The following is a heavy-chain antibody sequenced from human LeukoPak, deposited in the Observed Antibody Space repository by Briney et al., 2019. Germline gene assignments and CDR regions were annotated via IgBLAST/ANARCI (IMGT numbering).Heavy chain of an antibody. CDR1: GGPISSSSYY. CDR2: IYYSGST. CDR3: ATSYGDYPYYFDY. V-gene: IGHV4-39*01. D-gene: IGHD4-17*01. J-gene: IGHJ4*02. Sequence: PSETLSLTCTVSGGPISSSSYYWGWIRQPPGKGLEWIGSIYYSGSTYYNPSLKSRVTISVDTSKNQFSLKLSSVTAADTAVYYCATSYGDYPYYFDYWGQGTLVTVSS.